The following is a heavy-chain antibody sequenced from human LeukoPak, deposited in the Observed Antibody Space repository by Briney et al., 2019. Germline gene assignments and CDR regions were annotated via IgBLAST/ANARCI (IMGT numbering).Heavy chain of an antibody. CDR3: ASLTTLNTNFQH. CDR1: GFTFSSYS. J-gene: IGHJ1*01. D-gene: IGHD4-17*01. CDR2: ITSSSSYI. V-gene: IGHV3-21*01. Sequence: GGSLRLSCAASGFTFSSYSMNWVRQAPGKGLEWVSSITSSSSYIYYADSVKGRFTISRDNAKNSLYLQMNGLRAEDTAVYYCASLTTLNTNFQHWGHGTLVTVSS.